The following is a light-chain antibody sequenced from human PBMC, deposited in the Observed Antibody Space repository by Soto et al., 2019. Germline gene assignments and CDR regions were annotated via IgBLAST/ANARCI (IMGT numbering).Light chain of an antibody. CDR1: SSNIGNNY. V-gene: IGLV1-51*01. J-gene: IGLJ2*01. CDR2: DNN. Sequence: QSVLTQPPSVSAAPGQKVTISCSGSSSNIGNNYVSWYQQLPGTAPKLLIYDNNKRPSGIPDRFSGSKSGTSDTLGITGLQTGDEADYYCGTWDSSLSAAVFGGGTKLTVL. CDR3: GTWDSSLSAAV.